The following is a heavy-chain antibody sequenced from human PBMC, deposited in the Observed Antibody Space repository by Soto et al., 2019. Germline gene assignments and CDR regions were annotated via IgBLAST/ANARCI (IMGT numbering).Heavy chain of an antibody. V-gene: IGHV3-13*01. CDR2: IGTAGDT. J-gene: IGHJ6*03. CDR1: GFTFSSYD. CDR3: ARGGSGYDSHYYMDV. D-gene: IGHD5-12*01. Sequence: GGSLRLSCAASGFTFSSYDMHWVRQATGKGLEWVSAIGTAGDTYYPGSVKGRFTISRENAKNTLYLQMNSLRAGDTAVYYCARGGSGYDSHYYMDVWGKGTTVTVSS.